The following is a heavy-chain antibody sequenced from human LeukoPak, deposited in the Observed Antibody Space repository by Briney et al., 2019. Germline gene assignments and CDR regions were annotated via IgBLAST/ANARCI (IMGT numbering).Heavy chain of an antibody. CDR3: AGSPRYCSSTSCYTGYYYYMDV. CDR1: GGSISSGSYY. V-gene: IGHV4-61*02. J-gene: IGHJ6*03. Sequence: SQTLSLTCTVSGGSISSGSYYWSWIRQPAGKGLEWIGRIYTSGSTNYNPSLKSRVTISVDTSKNQFSLKLSSVTAADTAVYYCAGSPRYCSSTSCYTGYYYYMDVWGKGTTVTVSS. D-gene: IGHD2-2*02. CDR2: IYTSGST.